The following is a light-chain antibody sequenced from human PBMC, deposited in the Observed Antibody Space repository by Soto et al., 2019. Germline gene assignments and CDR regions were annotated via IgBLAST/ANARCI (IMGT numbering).Light chain of an antibody. V-gene: IGKV3-20*01. CDR3: QQHGSSPWT. J-gene: IGKJ1*01. CDR2: GAS. CDR1: QSVSNNY. Sequence: EIVLTQSPGALSLSPGERATLSCRASQSVSNNYLAWYQQKLGQAPRLLIYGASSRATGIPDRFSGSGSGTDFILTISRLEPEDFAVYYCQQHGSSPWTFGQGTKVEIK.